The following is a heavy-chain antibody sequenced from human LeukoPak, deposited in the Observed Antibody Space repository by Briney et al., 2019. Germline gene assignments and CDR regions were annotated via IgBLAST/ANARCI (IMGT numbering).Heavy chain of an antibody. CDR2: IYYSGST. CDR3: ARGGYCSSNSCYIGAFDI. CDR1: GGSISSYY. D-gene: IGHD2-2*02. V-gene: IGHV4-59*01. Sequence: KSSETLSLTCTVSGGSISSYYWSWIRQPPGKGLEWIGYIYYSGSTNYNPSLKSRVTISVDTSKNQFALKLSSVTAADTAVYYCARGGYCSSNSCYIGAFDIWGQGTMVTVSS. J-gene: IGHJ3*02.